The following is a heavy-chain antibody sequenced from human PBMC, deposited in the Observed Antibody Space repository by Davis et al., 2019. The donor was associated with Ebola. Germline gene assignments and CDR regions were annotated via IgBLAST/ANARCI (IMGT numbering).Heavy chain of an antibody. CDR2: IKSKTDGGTT. J-gene: IGHJ6*02. Sequence: PGGSLRLSCAASGFTFSNAWMSWVRQAPGKGLEWVGRIKSKTDGGTTDYAAPVKGRFTISRDDSKNTLYLQMNSLKTEDTAVYYCTTGYDFWNGLLRYYGMDVWGQGTTVTVSS. CDR3: TTGYDFWNGLLRYYGMDV. V-gene: IGHV3-15*01. CDR1: GFTFSNAW. D-gene: IGHD3-3*01.